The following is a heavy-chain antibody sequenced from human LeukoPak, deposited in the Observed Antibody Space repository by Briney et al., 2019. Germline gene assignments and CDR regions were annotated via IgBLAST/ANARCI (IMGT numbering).Heavy chain of an antibody. V-gene: IGHV4-59*13. CDR2: IYFSGSI. D-gene: IGHD1-26*01. J-gene: IGHJ4*02. CDR1: GGSISIYY. CDR3: ARGTGSYFTPYYFDY. Sequence: SETLSLTCTVSGGSISIYYWNWIRQPPGKGLEWSGYIYFSGSINYNRSLKSRVTISVDTSKDQFSLRLNSVTAADTAVYYCARGTGSYFTPYYFDYWGQGTLVTVSS.